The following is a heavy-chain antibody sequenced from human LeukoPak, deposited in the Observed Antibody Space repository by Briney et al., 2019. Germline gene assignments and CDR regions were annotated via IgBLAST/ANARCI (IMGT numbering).Heavy chain of an antibody. D-gene: IGHD2/OR15-2a*01. Sequence: GRSLRLSCAASGFTFSSYGMHWVRQAPGKGLEWVAVISYDGSNKYYADSVKGRFTISRDNSKNTLYLQMNSLRAEDTAVYYCAKAFGGSYSYGMDVWGQGTTVTVSS. CDR3: AKAFGGSYSYGMDV. CDR2: ISYDGSNK. J-gene: IGHJ6*02. V-gene: IGHV3-30*18. CDR1: GFTFSSYG.